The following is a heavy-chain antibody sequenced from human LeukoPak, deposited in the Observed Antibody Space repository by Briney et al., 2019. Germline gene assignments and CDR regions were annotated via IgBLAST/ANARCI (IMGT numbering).Heavy chain of an antibody. D-gene: IGHD1-1*01. CDR3: AKAGIGADGAGFLCEY. Sequence: GGSLRPSCVASGFDFNYYDMNWVRQAPGKGLEWVSSISSSSSYIYFADATKGRFTVSRDNSRNTVSLQMSSLRVEDTGIYYCAKAGIGADGAGFLCEYWGQGTLVTVSS. CDR1: GFDFNYYD. J-gene: IGHJ4*02. V-gene: IGHV3-21*04. CDR2: ISSSSSYI.